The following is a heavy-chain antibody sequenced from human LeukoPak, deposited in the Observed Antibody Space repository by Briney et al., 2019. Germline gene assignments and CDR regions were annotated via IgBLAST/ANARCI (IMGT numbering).Heavy chain of an antibody. CDR3: ARDSYGSGSYWFYYYYYMDV. Sequence: ASVKVSCKASGYTFTGYYMHWVRQAPGQGLEWMGWINPNSGGTNYAQKFQGRVTMTRDTSTSTVYMELSSLRSEDTAVYYCARDSYGSGSYWFYYYYYMDVWGKGTTVTISS. J-gene: IGHJ6*03. CDR2: INPNSGGT. CDR1: GYTFTGYY. V-gene: IGHV1-2*02. D-gene: IGHD3-10*01.